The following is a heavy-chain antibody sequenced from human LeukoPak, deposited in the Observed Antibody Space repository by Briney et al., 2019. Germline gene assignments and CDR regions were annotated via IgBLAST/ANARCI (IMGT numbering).Heavy chain of an antibody. CDR3: AKDLGYCSSTSCYPDY. D-gene: IGHD2-2*01. J-gene: IGHJ4*02. V-gene: IGHV3-66*02. CDR1: GFTVSTNF. Sequence: PGGSLRLSCAASGFTVSTNFMAWVRQAPGKGLEWVSVIYGGGSTYYADSVKGRFTISRDNSKNTLYLQMNSLRAEDTAVYYCAKDLGYCSSTSCYPDYWGQGTLVTVSS. CDR2: IYGGGST.